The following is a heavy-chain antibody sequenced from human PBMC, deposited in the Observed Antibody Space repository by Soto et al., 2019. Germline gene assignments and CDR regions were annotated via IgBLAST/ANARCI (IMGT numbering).Heavy chain of an antibody. CDR3: ASEVQRLASY. J-gene: IGHJ4*02. CDR1: GFTFSDYY. D-gene: IGHD6-19*01. CDR2: ISGTSSYI. Sequence: GGSLRLSGAASGFTFSDYYMSWIRQAPGKGLEWVSYISGTSSYINYVDSVKGRFAISRDNAKNSLYLQMNSLRAEDTAAYYCASEVQRLASYWSQGTLVTVSS. V-gene: IGHV3-11*06.